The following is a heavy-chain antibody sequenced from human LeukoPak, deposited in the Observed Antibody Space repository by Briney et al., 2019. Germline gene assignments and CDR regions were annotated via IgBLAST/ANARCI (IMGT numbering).Heavy chain of an antibody. Sequence: PSETLSLTCTVSGGSISSYSWNWIRQPPGKGLEWIGYIYYSGSTNYSPSLKSRVTISLDTSKNQFSLKLSSVTAADTAVYYCARNSGYSGFDADAFDICGHRTMVTVSS. V-gene: IGHV4-59*01. J-gene: IGHJ3*02. CDR2: IYYSGST. CDR3: ARNSGYSGFDADAFDI. CDR1: GGSISSYS. D-gene: IGHD5-12*01.